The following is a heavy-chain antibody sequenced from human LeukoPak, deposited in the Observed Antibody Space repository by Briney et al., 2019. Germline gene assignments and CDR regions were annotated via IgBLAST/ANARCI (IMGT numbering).Heavy chain of an antibody. D-gene: IGHD4-23*01. J-gene: IGHJ6*03. CDR1: GFTFTNVW. V-gene: IGHV3-15*01. Sequence: GGSLRLSCAASGFTFTNVWMSWVRQAPRKGLEWVGRIKSKVGGGTTDYAAPVKGRFTISRDDSKNTLYLQMNSLKTEDTDVYYCAKVAGNSVDMDVWGKGTTVTVSS. CDR3: AKVAGNSVDMDV. CDR2: IKSKVGGGTT.